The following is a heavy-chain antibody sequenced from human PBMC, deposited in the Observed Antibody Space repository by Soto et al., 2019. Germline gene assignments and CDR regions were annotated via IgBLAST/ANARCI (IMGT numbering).Heavy chain of an antibody. CDR1: GFTFSNAW. CDR3: TTGPYYGSGSDYYGMDV. Sequence: EVQLVESGGGLVQPGGSLRLSCAASGFTFSNAWMSWVRQAPGKGLEWVGRIKSKTDGGTTDYAAPVKGRFTISRDDSKNTLYLQMNSLKTEDTAVYYCTTGPYYGSGSDYYGMDVWGQGTTVTVSS. D-gene: IGHD3-10*01. J-gene: IGHJ6*02. CDR2: IKSKTDGGTT. V-gene: IGHV3-15*01.